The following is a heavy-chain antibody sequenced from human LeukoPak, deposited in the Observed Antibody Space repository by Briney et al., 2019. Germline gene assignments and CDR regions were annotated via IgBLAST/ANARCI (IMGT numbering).Heavy chain of an antibody. J-gene: IGHJ6*03. D-gene: IGHD3-10*01. CDR1: GGSISSYY. CDR3: AREHGSGSSYYYYYYYMDV. Sequence: PSETLSLTCTVSGGSISSYYWSWIRQPPGKGLEWIGYIYYSGSTNYNPSLKSRVTISVDTSKNQFSLKLSSVTAADTAVYYCAREHGSGSSYYYYYYYMDVWGKGTTVTVSS. CDR2: IYYSGST. V-gene: IGHV4-59*12.